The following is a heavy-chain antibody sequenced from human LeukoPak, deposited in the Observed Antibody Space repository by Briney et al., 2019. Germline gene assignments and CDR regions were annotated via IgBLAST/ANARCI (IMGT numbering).Heavy chain of an antibody. CDR1: GFTFNSYW. Sequence: GGSLRLSCAASGFTFNSYWMTWVRQAPGKGLEWVAVISYDGSNKYYADSVKGRFTISRDNSKNTLYLQMDSLRAEDTAVYYCARDFDRYYFDYWGQGTLVTVSS. D-gene: IGHD3-9*01. CDR2: ISYDGSNK. CDR3: ARDFDRYYFDY. J-gene: IGHJ4*02. V-gene: IGHV3-30*03.